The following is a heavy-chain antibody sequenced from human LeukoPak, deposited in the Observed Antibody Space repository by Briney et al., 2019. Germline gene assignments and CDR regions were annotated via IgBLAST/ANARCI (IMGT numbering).Heavy chain of an antibody. Sequence: GGSLRLSCAASGFTFSSYSMNWVRQAPGKGLEWVSSISSSSSYIYYADSVKGRFTISRDNAKNSLYLQMNSLRAEDTAVYYCAKGKFPMTTVTPPGYWGQGTLVTVSS. V-gene: IGHV3-21*04. CDR1: GFTFSSYS. J-gene: IGHJ4*02. CDR3: AKGKFPMTTVTPPGY. D-gene: IGHD4-17*01. CDR2: ISSSSSYI.